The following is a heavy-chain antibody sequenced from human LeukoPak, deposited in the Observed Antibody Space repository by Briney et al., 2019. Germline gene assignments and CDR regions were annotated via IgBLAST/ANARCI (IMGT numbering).Heavy chain of an antibody. CDR2: FHYSGST. J-gene: IGHJ4*02. V-gene: IGHV4-59*08. CDR1: GGSVSSHY. Sequence: PSETLSLTCSVSGGSVSSHYWNWIRQPPGKGLEWIGFFHYSGSTNSNPSLKSRVTMSVDTSKNQVSLRLTSVIAADTAVYYCSSAYYYAIDNWGQGTLVTVSS. D-gene: IGHD3-10*01. CDR3: SSAYYYAIDN.